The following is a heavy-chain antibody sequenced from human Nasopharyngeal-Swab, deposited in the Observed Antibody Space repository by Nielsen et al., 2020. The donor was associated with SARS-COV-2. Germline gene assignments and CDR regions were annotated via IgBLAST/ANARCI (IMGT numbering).Heavy chain of an antibody. J-gene: IGHJ4*02. D-gene: IGHD3-10*01. CDR3: ARGSFGSIDY. CDR2: VNTDGSST. CDR1: GFTFSGYW. Sequence: GESLKISCAASGFTFSGYWMHWVRQAPGKGLVWVSRVNTDGSSTSYADSVKGRFTISRDNAKSTLYLQMNSLRDEDAAVYYCARGSFGSIDYWGQGTLVTVS. V-gene: IGHV3-74*01.